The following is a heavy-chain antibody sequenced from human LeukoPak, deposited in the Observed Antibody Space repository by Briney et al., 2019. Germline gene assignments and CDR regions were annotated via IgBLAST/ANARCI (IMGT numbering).Heavy chain of an antibody. CDR1: GYTFTGYY. D-gene: IGHD2-2*01. Sequence: ASVKVSCKASGYTFTGYYMHWVRQAPGQGLEWMGWINPNSGGTSYAQKFQGRVTMTRDTSISTAYMELSRLRSDDTAVYYCARGAYQLLENWFDPWGQGTLVTVSS. CDR3: ARGAYQLLENWFDP. V-gene: IGHV1-2*02. CDR2: INPNSGGT. J-gene: IGHJ5*02.